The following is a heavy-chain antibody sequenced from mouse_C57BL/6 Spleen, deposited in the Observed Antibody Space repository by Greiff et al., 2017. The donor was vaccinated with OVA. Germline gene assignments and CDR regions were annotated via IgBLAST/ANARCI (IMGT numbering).Heavy chain of an antibody. CDR1: GYSITSGYY. Sequence: EVQLQESGPGLVKPSQSLSLTCSVTGYSITSGYYWNWIRQFPGNKLEWMGYISYDGSNNYNPSLKNRISITRDTSKNQFFLKLNSVTTEDTATYYCARAHYDYDEGLYWGQGTTLTVSS. CDR2: ISYDGSN. D-gene: IGHD2-4*01. V-gene: IGHV3-6*01. J-gene: IGHJ2*01. CDR3: ARAHYDYDEGLY.